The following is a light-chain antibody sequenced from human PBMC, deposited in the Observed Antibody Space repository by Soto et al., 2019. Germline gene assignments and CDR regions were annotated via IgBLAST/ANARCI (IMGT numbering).Light chain of an antibody. CDR1: SSDVGSYNY. CDR3: CSYAGVSGV. Sequence: QSALTQPPSASGSPGQSVTISCTGTSSDVGSYNYVSWYQQHPGKAPKLMIYEVSKRPSGVPDRFSGSKSGNTASLTVSGLQAEDEADYYCCSYAGVSGVFGGGTKLTVL. CDR2: EVS. J-gene: IGLJ3*02. V-gene: IGLV2-8*01.